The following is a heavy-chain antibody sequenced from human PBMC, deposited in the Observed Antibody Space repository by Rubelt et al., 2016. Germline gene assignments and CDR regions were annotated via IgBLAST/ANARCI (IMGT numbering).Heavy chain of an antibody. D-gene: IGHD2-15*01. CDR1: GSSISTGYY. J-gene: IGHJ4*02. CDR2: IYYSGST. CDR3: ARPQYSWVATIDY. Sequence: QVQLQESGPGLVEPSETLSLTCTVSGSSISTGYYWGWIRQPPGKGLEWIGSIYYSGSTYYNPSLKSRVTISVDTSNNQFSLKLTSMTAAETAVYYCARPQYSWVATIDYWGQGTLVTVSS. V-gene: IGHV4-38-2*02.